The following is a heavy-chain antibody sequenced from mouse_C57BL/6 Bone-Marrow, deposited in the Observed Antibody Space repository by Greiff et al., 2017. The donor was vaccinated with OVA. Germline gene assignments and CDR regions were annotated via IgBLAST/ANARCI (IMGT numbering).Heavy chain of an antibody. Sequence: VQLQESGAELVRPGASVKLSCKASGYTFTDYYINWVKQRPGQGLEWIARIYPGSGNTYYNEKFKGKATLTAEKSSSTAYMQLSSLTSEDSAVYFCASGIYYGNYVRLAWFAYWGQGTLVTVSA. J-gene: IGHJ3*01. CDR2: IYPGSGNT. CDR3: ASGIYYGNYVRLAWFAY. D-gene: IGHD2-1*01. CDR1: GYTFTDYY. V-gene: IGHV1-76*01.